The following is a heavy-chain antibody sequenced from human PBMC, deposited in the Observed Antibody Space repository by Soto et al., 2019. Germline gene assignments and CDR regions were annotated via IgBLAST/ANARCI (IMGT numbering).Heavy chain of an antibody. V-gene: IGHV4-31*03. Sequence: QVQLQESGPGLVKPSQTLSLTCTVSGGSISSGGYYWSWIRQRPGKGLEWIGYIYYSGSTYYNPSLKSRVTISVDTSKNQFSLKLSSVTAADTAVYYCARVGCSGGSCYSSFDYWGQGTLVTVSS. J-gene: IGHJ4*02. CDR1: GGSISSGGYY. CDR2: IYYSGST. CDR3: ARVGCSGGSCYSSFDY. D-gene: IGHD2-15*01.